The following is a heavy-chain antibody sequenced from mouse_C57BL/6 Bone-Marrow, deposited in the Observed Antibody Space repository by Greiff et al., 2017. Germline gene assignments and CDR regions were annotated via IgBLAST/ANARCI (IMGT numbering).Heavy chain of an antibody. D-gene: IGHD1-1*01. CDR2: ISYDGSN. J-gene: IGHJ4*01. CDR1: GYSITSGYY. Sequence: DVQLQESGPGLVKPSQSLSLTCSVTGYSITSGYYWNWIRQFPGNKLEWMGYISYDGSNNYNPSLKNRISITRDTSKNQFFLTLNSVTTEDTATYYCAREGYYGSEAMDYWGQGTSVTVSS. V-gene: IGHV3-6*01. CDR3: AREGYYGSEAMDY.